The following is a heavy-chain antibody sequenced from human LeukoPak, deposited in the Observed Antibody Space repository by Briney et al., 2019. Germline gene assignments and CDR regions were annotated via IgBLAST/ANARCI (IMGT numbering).Heavy chain of an antibody. J-gene: IGHJ6*03. CDR3: ASSVPAAAPYYYYYMDV. CDR2: IYTSGST. CDR1: GGSISGYY. Sequence: SETLSLTCTVSGGSISGYYWSWIRQPAGKGLEWIGRIYTSGSTNYNPSLKSRVTMSVDTSKNQFSLKLSSVTAADTAVYYCASSVPAAAPYYYYYMDVWGKGATVTVSS. D-gene: IGHD2-2*01. V-gene: IGHV4-4*07.